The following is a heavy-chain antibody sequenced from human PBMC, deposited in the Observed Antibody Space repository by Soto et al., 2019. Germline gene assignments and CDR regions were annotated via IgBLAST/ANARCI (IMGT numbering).Heavy chain of an antibody. CDR2: IYYSGST. CDR3: ARDSPYYYDSSGSWDYGMDV. CDR1: GGSISSGDYY. Sequence: SETLSLTCTVSGGSISSGDYYWSWIRQPPGKGLEWIGYIYYSGSTYYNPSLKSRVTISVDTSKNQFSLKLSSVTAADTAVYYCARDSPYYYDSSGSWDYGMDVWGQGTTVTVSS. J-gene: IGHJ6*02. V-gene: IGHV4-30-4*01. D-gene: IGHD3-22*01.